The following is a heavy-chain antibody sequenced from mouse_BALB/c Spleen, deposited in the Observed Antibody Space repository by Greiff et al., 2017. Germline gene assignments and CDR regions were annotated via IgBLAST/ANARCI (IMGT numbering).Heavy chain of an antibody. CDR3: ARGGSSYVAMDY. CDR1: GFTFSSYA. CDR2: ISSGGST. V-gene: IGHV5-6-5*01. J-gene: IGHJ4*01. Sequence: EVQLVESGGGLVKPGGSLKLSCAASGFTFSSYAMSWVRQTPEKRLEWVASISSGGSTYYPDSVKGRFTISRDNARNILYLQMSSLRSEDTAMYYCARGGSSYVAMDYWGQGTSVTVSS. D-gene: IGHD1-1*01.